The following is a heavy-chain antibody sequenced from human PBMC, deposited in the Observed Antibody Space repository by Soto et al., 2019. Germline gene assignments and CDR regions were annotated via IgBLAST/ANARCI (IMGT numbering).Heavy chain of an antibody. D-gene: IGHD1-1*01. CDR1: GGTFSSYT. CDR2: IIPILGIA. V-gene: IGHV1-69*02. Sequence: QVQLVQSGAEVKKPGSSVKVSCKASGGTFSSYTISGVRQAPGQGLEWMGRIIPILGIANYAQKFQGRVTITADKSTSTAYMELSSLRSEDTAVYHCAIGMTNDYWGQGTLVTVSS. J-gene: IGHJ4*02. CDR3: AIGMTNDY.